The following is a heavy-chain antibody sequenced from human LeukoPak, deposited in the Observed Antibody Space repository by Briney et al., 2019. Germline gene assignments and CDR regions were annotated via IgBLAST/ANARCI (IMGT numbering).Heavy chain of an antibody. Sequence: SVKVSCKASGGTFSSYAISWVRQAPGQGLEWMGGIIPIFGTANYAQKFQGRVTITADESTSTAYMELSSLRSEDTAVYYCASCDTGDCYDYYYYGMDVWGQGXTVTVSS. CDR2: IIPIFGTA. CDR1: GGTFSSYA. V-gene: IGHV1-69*13. D-gene: IGHD2-21*02. CDR3: ASCDTGDCYDYYYYGMDV. J-gene: IGHJ6*02.